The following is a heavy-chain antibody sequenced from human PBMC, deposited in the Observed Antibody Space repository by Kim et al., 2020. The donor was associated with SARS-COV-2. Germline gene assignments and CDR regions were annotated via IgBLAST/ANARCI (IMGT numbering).Heavy chain of an antibody. D-gene: IGHD6-6*01. CDR2: INSDGSST. V-gene: IGHV3-74*01. Sequence: GGSLRLSCAASGFTFSSYWMHWVRQTPGKGLVWVSRINSDGSSTTYADSVKGRFTISRDNAKNTLYLHMSSLRADDTAVYYCAGGRGADYWGQGTLVTVS. CDR1: GFTFSSYW. CDR3: AGGRGADY. J-gene: IGHJ4*02.